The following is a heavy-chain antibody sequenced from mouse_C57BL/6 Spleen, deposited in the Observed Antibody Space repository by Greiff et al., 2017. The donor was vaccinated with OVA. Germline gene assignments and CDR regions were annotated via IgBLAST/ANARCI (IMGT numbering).Heavy chain of an antibody. CDR3: ARSSQSAMDY. CDR1: GYAFSSSW. J-gene: IGHJ4*01. Sequence: VKLQQSGPELVKPGASVKISCKASGYAFSSSWMNWVKQRPGKGLELIGRIYPGDGDTNYNGKFKGKATLTADKSSSTAYMQLSSLTSEDSAVYFCARSSQSAMDYWGQGTSVTVSS. CDR2: IYPGDGDT. V-gene: IGHV1-82*01.